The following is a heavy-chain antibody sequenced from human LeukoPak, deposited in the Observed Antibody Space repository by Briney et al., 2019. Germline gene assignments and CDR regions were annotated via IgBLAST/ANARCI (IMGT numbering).Heavy chain of an antibody. Sequence: GGSLRLSCAASGFTFSSNYMSWVRQAPGKGLEWVSFIYSGGSTYYADSVKGRFTISRDNAKNSLYLQMNSLRAEDTALYYCAKGSFDSSGYYGSYFDYWGQGTLVTVSS. CDR3: AKGSFDSSGYYGSYFDY. CDR1: GFTFSSNY. CDR2: IYSGGST. V-gene: IGHV3-53*05. J-gene: IGHJ4*02. D-gene: IGHD3-22*01.